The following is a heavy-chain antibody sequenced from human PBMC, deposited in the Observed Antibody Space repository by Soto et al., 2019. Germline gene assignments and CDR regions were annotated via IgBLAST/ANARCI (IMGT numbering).Heavy chain of an antibody. D-gene: IGHD2-8*01. CDR2: ISYDGSNK. CDR3: ARGILNRVLSAVSY. V-gene: IGHV3-30-3*01. J-gene: IGHJ4*02. CDR1: GFTFSSYA. Sequence: GGSLRLSCAASGFTFSSYAMHWVRQAPGKGLEWVAVISYDGSNKYYADSVKGRFTISRDNSKNTLYLQMNSLRAEDTAVYYCARGILNRVLSAVSYWGQGTLVTVSS.